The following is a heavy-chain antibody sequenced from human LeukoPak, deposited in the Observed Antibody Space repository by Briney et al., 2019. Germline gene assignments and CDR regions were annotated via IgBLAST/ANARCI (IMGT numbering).Heavy chain of an antibody. J-gene: IGHJ6*02. Sequence: SVKVSCKASGGTFSSYAISWVRQAPEQGLEWMGRIIPILGIANYAQKFQGRVTITADKSTSTAYMELSSLRSEDTAVYYCARADRGYLTYNYYYYGMDVWGQGTTVTVSS. V-gene: IGHV1-69*04. CDR2: IIPILGIA. D-gene: IGHD5-18*01. CDR1: GGTFSSYA. CDR3: ARADRGYLTYNYYYYGMDV.